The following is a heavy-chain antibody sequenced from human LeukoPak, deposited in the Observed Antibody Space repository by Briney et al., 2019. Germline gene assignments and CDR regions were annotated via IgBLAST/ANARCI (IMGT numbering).Heavy chain of an antibody. CDR2: IYQSGSS. V-gene: IGHV4-4*02. D-gene: IGHD3-16*01. CDR1: GGSIGSRNW. CDR3: ARGIGAADF. Sequence: SETLSLTCAVSGGSIGSRNWWSWVRQPPGKGLQWIGEIYQSGSSNYNPSLRSRVTMSVDKSKDQLSLKLSSVTAADTAVYYCARGIGAADFWGQGILVTVSS. J-gene: IGHJ4*02.